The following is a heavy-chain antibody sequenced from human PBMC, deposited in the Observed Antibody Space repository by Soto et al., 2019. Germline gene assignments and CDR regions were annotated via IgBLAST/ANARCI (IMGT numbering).Heavy chain of an antibody. V-gene: IGHV2-5*02. CDR2: IYWDDDK. J-gene: IGHJ4*02. CDR1: GFSLTTSGVG. D-gene: IGHD3-3*01. Sequence: QITLNESGPTVVRPTETLTLTCRFSGFSLTTSGVGVGWIRQSPGKAPEWLALIYWDDDKRYSASLKSRLTITQANYKNQVVLTVSDLDTTDTATYYCAHRVLRTVFGLVTTTAIYFDFWGQGTPVAVSS. CDR3: AHRVLRTVFGLVTTTAIYFDF.